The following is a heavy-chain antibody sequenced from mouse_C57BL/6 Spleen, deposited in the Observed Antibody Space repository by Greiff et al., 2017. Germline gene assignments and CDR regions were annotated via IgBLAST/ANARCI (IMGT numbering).Heavy chain of an antibody. V-gene: IGHV1-69*01. Sequence: QVQLQQPGAELVMPGASVKLSCKASGYTFTSYWMHWVKQRPGQGLEWLGEIDPSDSYTNYNQKFKGKSTLTIDKSSSTAYMQLSSLTSEDSAVYYCARSLHYYGSSYYAMDYWGQGTSVTVSS. CDR2: IDPSDSYT. D-gene: IGHD1-1*01. CDR3: ARSLHYYGSSYYAMDY. J-gene: IGHJ4*01. CDR1: GYTFTSYW.